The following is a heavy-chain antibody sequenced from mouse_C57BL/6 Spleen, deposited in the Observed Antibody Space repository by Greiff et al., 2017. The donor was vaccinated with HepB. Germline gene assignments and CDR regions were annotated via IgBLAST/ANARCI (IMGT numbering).Heavy chain of an antibody. CDR3: ASYSSYGAMDY. CDR1: GFTFSDYY. D-gene: IGHD1-1*01. V-gene: IGHV5-16*01. CDR2: INYDGSST. Sequence: DVKLVESEGGLVQPGSSMKLSCTASGFTFSDYYMAWVRQVPEKGLEWVANINYDGSSTYYLDSLKSRFIISRDNAKNILYLHMSSLKSEDTATYYCASYSSYGAMDYWGQGTSVTVSS. J-gene: IGHJ4*01.